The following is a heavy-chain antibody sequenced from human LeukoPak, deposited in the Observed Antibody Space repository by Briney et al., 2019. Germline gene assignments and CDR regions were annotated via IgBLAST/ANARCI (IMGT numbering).Heavy chain of an antibody. V-gene: IGHV1-18*01. CDR3: ARDKTYYDILTGYRYAFDI. Sequence: GASVKVSCKASGYTFTSYGISWVRQAPGQGLEWMGWISAYNGNTNYAQKLQGRVTMTTDTSTSTAYMELRSLRSDDTAVYYCARDKTYYDILTGYRYAFDIWGQGTMVTVSS. D-gene: IGHD3-9*01. CDR1: GYTFTSYG. CDR2: ISAYNGNT. J-gene: IGHJ3*02.